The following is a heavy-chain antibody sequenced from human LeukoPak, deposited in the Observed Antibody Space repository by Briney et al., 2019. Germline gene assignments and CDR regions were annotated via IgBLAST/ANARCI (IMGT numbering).Heavy chain of an antibody. CDR1: GGSISSSSYY. CDR3: ARTRSGSYFLWRWFDP. Sequence: PSETLSLTRTVSGGSISSSSYYWGWIRQPPGKGLEWIGSIYYSGSTYYNPSLKSRVTISVDTSKNQFSLKLSSVTAADTAVYYCARTRSGSYFLWRWFDPWGQGTLVTVSS. V-gene: IGHV4-39*07. CDR2: IYYSGST. J-gene: IGHJ5*02. D-gene: IGHD1-26*01.